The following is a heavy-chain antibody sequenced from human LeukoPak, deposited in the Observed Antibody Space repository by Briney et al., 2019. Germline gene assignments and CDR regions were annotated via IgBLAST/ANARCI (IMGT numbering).Heavy chain of an antibody. D-gene: IGHD6-13*01. Sequence: GGSLRLSCAASGFTFHIYAMNWVRQAPGKGLEWVAVIWSDGSSKHYADSVKGRFTISRDNSKNTLYLQMNSLRAEDTALYYCARGQPPSYYDMDVWGQGTTVTVSS. V-gene: IGHV3-33*08. CDR2: IWSDGSSK. J-gene: IGHJ6*02. CDR1: GFTFHIYA. CDR3: ARGQPPSYYDMDV.